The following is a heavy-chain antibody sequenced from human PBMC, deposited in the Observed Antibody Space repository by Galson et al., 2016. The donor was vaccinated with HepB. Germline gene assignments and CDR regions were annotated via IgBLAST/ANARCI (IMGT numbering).Heavy chain of an antibody. CDR3: AGEVAHPQYNNWYVGYFDY. D-gene: IGHD1-20*01. Sequence: SVKVSCKASGGTFSNYAISWVRQAPGQGLEWMGGIIPISGTATYPQKFQGRVTLTADASTTIVYMEVNSLRSEDTAMYYCAGEVAHPQYNNWYVGYFDYWGQGTLLTVAS. J-gene: IGHJ4*02. V-gene: IGHV1-69*13. CDR2: IIPISGTA. CDR1: GGTFSNYA.